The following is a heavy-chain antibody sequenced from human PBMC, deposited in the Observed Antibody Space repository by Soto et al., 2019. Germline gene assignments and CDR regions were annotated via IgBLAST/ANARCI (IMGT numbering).Heavy chain of an antibody. Sequence: SETLSLTCAVYGGSFSGYYWSWIRQPPGKGLEWIGEINHSGSTNYNPSLKSRVTISVDTSKNQFSLKLSSVTAADTAVYYCARITMVRGMDVWGQGTTVTVSS. CDR2: INHSGST. V-gene: IGHV4-34*01. J-gene: IGHJ6*02. CDR1: GGSFSGYY. CDR3: ARITMVRGMDV. D-gene: IGHD3-10*01.